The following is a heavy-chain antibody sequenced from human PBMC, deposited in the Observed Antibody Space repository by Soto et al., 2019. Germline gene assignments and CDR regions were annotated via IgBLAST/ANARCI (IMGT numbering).Heavy chain of an antibody. D-gene: IGHD2-2*01. CDR3: ATDLPICSSTSCYRYWFDP. CDR2: FDPEDGET. CDR1: GYTLTELS. Sequence: QVQLVQSGAEVKKPGASVKVSCKVSGYTLTELSMHWVRQAPGKGLERMGGFDPEDGETIYAQKFQGRVTMTEDTSTDTAYMELSSLRSEDTAVYYCATDLPICSSTSCYRYWFDPWGQGTLVTVSS. J-gene: IGHJ5*02. V-gene: IGHV1-24*01.